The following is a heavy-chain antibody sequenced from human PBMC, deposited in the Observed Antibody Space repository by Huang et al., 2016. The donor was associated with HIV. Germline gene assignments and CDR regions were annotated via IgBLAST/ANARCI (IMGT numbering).Heavy chain of an antibody. J-gene: IGHJ4*02. CDR3: ARILMYYNSSGYGFDY. CDR1: GGSFSGYY. Sequence: QVQLQQWGAGLLKPSETLSLTCAVYGGSFSGYYWSWIRQPPGKGLEWIGEINQSGSTHYNPSLRSLVTISVDTSKNQFSLKLSSVTAADTAVYYCARILMYYNSSGYGFDYWGQGTLVTVSS. D-gene: IGHD3-22*01. CDR2: INQSGST. V-gene: IGHV4-34*01.